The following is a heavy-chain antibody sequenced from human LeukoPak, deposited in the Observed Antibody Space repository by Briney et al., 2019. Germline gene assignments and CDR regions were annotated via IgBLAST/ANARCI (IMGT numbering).Heavy chain of an antibody. D-gene: IGHD3-10*01. V-gene: IGHV3-53*01. CDR3: ATLGSYYDMDV. Sequence: GGSLRLSCAASGFNVSSKFMTWVRRAPGKRLEWVSVMNRDRTTYYADSAEGRFTISRDDSKNTVYLQMNNLRVEDTAVYYCATLGSYYDMDVWGQGTTVTVSS. J-gene: IGHJ6*02. CDR1: GFNVSSKF. CDR2: MNRDRTT.